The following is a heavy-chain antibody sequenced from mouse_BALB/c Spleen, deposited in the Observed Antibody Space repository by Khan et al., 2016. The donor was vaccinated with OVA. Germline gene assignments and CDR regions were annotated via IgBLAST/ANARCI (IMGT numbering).Heavy chain of an antibody. D-gene: IGHD4-1*01. CDR1: GFTFSSYS. CDR2: ISSAGDFT. Sequence: EVELVESGGDLVKPGGSLKLSCAASGFTFSSYSMSWVRQTPDERLEWVTTISSAGDFTYYPDSVKGRFTISRDNAKKTLYLQMSSLNSEDTAMYYCASHLTGSFAYWGQGTLVTVSA. V-gene: IGHV5-6*01. CDR3: ASHLTGSFAY. J-gene: IGHJ3*01.